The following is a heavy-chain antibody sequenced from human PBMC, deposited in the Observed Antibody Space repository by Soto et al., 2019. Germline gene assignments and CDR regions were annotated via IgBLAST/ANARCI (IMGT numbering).Heavy chain of an antibody. J-gene: IGHJ2*01. CDR3: ARLRVGVNWYFDL. CDR2: VSSTGSYT. CDR1: GFNFGDYY. Sequence: QMQLVESGGGLVKPGGSLRLSCAASGFNFGDYYMSWIRQAPGKGLEWVSFVSSTGSYTKYSDSVGGRLTVSRDNGKNSLHLQLNSLRVEDTTVYYCARLRVGVNWYFDLWGRGTLVTVSS. D-gene: IGHD1-26*01. V-gene: IGHV3-11*06.